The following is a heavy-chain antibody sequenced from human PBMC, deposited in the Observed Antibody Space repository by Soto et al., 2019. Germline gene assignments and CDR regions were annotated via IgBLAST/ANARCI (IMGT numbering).Heavy chain of an antibody. J-gene: IGHJ4*02. Sequence: QPGGSLRLSCAASGFTFSSYAMHWVRQAPGKGLEWVAVISYDGSNKYYADSVKGRFTISRDNSKNTLYLQMNSLRAEDTAVYYCARADYWGQGTLVTVSS. CDR3: ARADY. CDR2: ISYDGSNK. CDR1: GFTFSSYA. V-gene: IGHV3-30-3*01.